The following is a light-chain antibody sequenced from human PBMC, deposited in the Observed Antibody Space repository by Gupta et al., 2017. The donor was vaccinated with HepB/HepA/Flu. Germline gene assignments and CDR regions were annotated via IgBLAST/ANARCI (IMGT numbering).Light chain of an antibody. CDR3: QSFDSVLTGPL. V-gene: IGLV1-40*01. CDR1: SSNIGAGYG. J-gene: IGLJ3*02. CDR2: TND. Sequence: QPVLTQPPSVSGAPGQRVTISCTGSSSNIGAGYGVHWYQKLPGTAPRLLIYTNDNRPSGVPDRFSASKSGTSASLAITGLQAEDEADYYCQSFDSVLTGPLFGGGTKLTVL.